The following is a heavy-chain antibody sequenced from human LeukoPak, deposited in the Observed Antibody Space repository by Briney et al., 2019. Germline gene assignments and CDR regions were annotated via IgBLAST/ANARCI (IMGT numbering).Heavy chain of an antibody. D-gene: IGHD4-17*01. CDR3: ARATVTTYRRRSKYYFDY. CDR2: INHSGGT. Sequence: SETLSLTCAVYGGSFSGYYWSWIRQPPGKGLEWIGEINHSGGTNYNPSLKSRVTISVDTSKNQFSLKLSSVTAADTAVYYCARATVTTYRRRSKYYFDYWGQGTLVTVSS. CDR1: GGSFSGYY. J-gene: IGHJ4*02. V-gene: IGHV4-34*01.